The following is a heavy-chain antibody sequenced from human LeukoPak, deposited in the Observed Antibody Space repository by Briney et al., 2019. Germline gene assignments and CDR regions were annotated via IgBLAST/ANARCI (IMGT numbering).Heavy chain of an antibody. CDR1: GYTFTSYG. D-gene: IGHD2-2*01. CDR3: ARVGYCGSTSCPSYYYYYYMDV. J-gene: IGHJ6*03. Sequence: GASVKVSCKASGYTFTSYGISWVRQAPGQGLEWMGWISAYNGNTNYAQKLQGRVTMTTDTSTSTAYMELRSLRSDDTAVYYCARVGYCGSTSCPSYYYYYYMDVWGKGTTVTVSS. CDR2: ISAYNGNT. V-gene: IGHV1-18*01.